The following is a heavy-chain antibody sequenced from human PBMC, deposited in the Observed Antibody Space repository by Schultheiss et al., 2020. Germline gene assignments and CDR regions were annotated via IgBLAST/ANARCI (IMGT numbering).Heavy chain of an antibody. Sequence: GGSLRLSCAASGFTFSTYSMNWVRQAPGKGLEWVAVISYDGSNKYYADSVKGRFTISRDNSKNTLFLQMNTLRAEDTAVYYCARVGEIVAAGTVDYWGQGTLVTVSS. D-gene: IGHD6-13*01. J-gene: IGHJ4*02. CDR3: ARVGEIVAAGTVDY. CDR1: GFTFSTYS. V-gene: IGHV3-30*03. CDR2: ISYDGSNK.